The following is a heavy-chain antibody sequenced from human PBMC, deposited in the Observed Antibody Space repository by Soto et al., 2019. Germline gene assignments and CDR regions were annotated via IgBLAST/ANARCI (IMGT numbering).Heavy chain of an antibody. J-gene: IGHJ6*02. Sequence: GESLKISCKGSGYSFTSYWIGWVRQMPGKGLEWMGIIYPGDSDTRYSPSFQGQVTISADKSISTAYLQWSSLKASDTAMYYCAAGGYCSGGSCYSTVYYYGMDVWGQGTTVTVSS. V-gene: IGHV5-51*01. D-gene: IGHD2-15*01. CDR1: GYSFTSYW. CDR2: IYPGDSDT. CDR3: AAGGYCSGGSCYSTVYYYGMDV.